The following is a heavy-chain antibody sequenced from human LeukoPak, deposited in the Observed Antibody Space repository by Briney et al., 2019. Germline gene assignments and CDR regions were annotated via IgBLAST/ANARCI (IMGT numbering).Heavy chain of an antibody. D-gene: IGHD6-13*01. CDR1: GYTFTSYG. J-gene: IGHJ4*02. CDR2: MNPNSGNT. Sequence: ASMKVSCKASGYTFTSYGISWVRQAPGQGLEWMGWMNPNSGNTGYAQKFQGRVTMTRNTSISTAYMELSSLRSEDTAVYYCARGPGWSWYFSYSLGLQFDYWGQGTLVTVSS. V-gene: IGHV1-8*02. CDR3: ARGPGWSWYFSYSLGLQFDY.